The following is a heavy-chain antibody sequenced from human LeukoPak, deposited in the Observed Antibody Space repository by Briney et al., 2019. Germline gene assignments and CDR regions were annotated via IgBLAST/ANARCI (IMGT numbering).Heavy chain of an antibody. Sequence: GRSLRLSCAASGFTFSSYAMHWVRQAPGKGLEWVAVISYDGSNKYYADSVKGRFTISRDNSKNTLYLQMNSLRAEDTAVHYCARAPDYYGSGSLYGMDVWGQGTTVTVSS. CDR2: ISYDGSNK. J-gene: IGHJ6*02. V-gene: IGHV3-30*04. CDR3: ARAPDYYGSGSLYGMDV. D-gene: IGHD3-10*01. CDR1: GFTFSSYA.